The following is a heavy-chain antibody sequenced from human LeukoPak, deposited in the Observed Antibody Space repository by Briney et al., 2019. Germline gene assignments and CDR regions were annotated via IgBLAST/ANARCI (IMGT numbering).Heavy chain of an antibody. Sequence: HPGGSLRLSCAASGFTFSSYGMHWVRQAPGKGLEWVAVIWYDGSNKYYADSVKGRFTISRDNSKNTLYLQMNSLRAEDTALYHCARGGVSSSSIPYFDYWGQGTLVTVSS. J-gene: IGHJ4*02. D-gene: IGHD6-6*01. CDR2: IWYDGSNK. CDR1: GFTFSSYG. V-gene: IGHV3-33*01. CDR3: ARGGVSSSSIPYFDY.